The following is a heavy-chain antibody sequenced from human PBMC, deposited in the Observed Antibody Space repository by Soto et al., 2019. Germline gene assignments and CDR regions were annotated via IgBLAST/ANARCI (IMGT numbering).Heavy chain of an antibody. V-gene: IGHV3-23*01. CDR2: IGGDGGST. CDR1: GFTFSNYA. Sequence: PGGSLRLSCAASGFTFSNYAMSWVRQAPGKGLEWVSVIGGDGGSTYYADSVRGRFAVSRDKSKNSLYLQMNSLRAEDTAVYYCAKVGTLKRGYCSSTSCYSLDYWGQGTLVTVSS. J-gene: IGHJ4*02. CDR3: AKVGTLKRGYCSSTSCYSLDY. D-gene: IGHD2-2*01.